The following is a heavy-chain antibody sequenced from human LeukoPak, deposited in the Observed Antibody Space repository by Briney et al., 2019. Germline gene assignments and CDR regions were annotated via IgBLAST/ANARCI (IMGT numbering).Heavy chain of an antibody. CDR3: ARMGLVVTHPLDF. J-gene: IGHJ4*02. D-gene: IGHD2-15*01. Sequence: ASVEVSCKASGYSFTSYGISWVRQAPGQGLEWMGWISAYNGNTNYAQKFQGRVTMTTDTSTTTAYLELKSLISDDTAVYYCARMGLVVTHPLDFWGQGTLVTVSS. CDR2: ISAYNGNT. V-gene: IGHV1-18*01. CDR1: GYSFTSYG.